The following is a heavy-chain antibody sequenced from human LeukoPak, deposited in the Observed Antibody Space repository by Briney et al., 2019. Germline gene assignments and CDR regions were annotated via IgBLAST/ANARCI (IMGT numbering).Heavy chain of an antibody. Sequence: SETLSLTCTVSGGSISSHYWTWIRQPPGKGLEWIGYIYYSGSTNYNPSLKNRVTISVDTSKNQFSLKLSSETAADTAVYYCAREIAAADYYYYYYMDVWGKGTTVTVSS. J-gene: IGHJ6*03. CDR1: GGSISSHY. V-gene: IGHV4-59*11. CDR3: AREIAAADYYYYYYMDV. CDR2: IYYSGST. D-gene: IGHD6-13*01.